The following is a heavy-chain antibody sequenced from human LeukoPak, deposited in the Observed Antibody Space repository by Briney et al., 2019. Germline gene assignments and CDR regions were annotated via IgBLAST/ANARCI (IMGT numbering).Heavy chain of an antibody. CDR3: AREVRGYDNFDY. J-gene: IGHJ4*02. CDR1: GFTVSSNS. Sequence: PGGSLRLSCTVSGFTVSSNSMSWVRQAPGKGLEWVANINQDGRAKHYLDSVKGRFTISRDNTKNSLYLQINSLRAEDTAVYYCAREVRGYDNFDYWGQGTLVTVSS. D-gene: IGHD5-12*01. CDR2: INQDGRAK. V-gene: IGHV3-7*01.